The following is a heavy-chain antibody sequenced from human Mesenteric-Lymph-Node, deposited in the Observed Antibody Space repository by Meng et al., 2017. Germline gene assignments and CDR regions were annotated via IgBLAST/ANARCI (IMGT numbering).Heavy chain of an antibody. CDR3: ARDSWFGHEFDY. V-gene: IGHV3-7*01. J-gene: IGHJ4*02. CDR2: IKQDGSEK. D-gene: IGHD3-10*01. CDR1: GFPLSSFA. Sequence: GGSLRLSCAASGFPLSSFAMSWVRQAPGKGLEWVANIKQDGSEKYYVDSVKGRFTISRDNAKNSLYLQMNSLRAEDTAVYYCARDSWFGHEFDYWGQGTLVTVSS.